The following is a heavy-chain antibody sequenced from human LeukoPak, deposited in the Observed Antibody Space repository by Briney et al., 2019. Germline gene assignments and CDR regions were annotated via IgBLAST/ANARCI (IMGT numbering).Heavy chain of an antibody. D-gene: IGHD2-15*01. Sequence: SETLSLTCTVSGGSISSGSYYWSWIRQPAGKGLEWIGRIYTGGSTNYNPSLKSRVTISVDTSKNQFSLKLSSVTAADTAVYYCARGVVVNGNWFDPWGQGTLVTVSS. CDR2: IYTGGST. CDR3: ARGVVVNGNWFDP. V-gene: IGHV4-61*02. J-gene: IGHJ5*02. CDR1: GGSISSGSYY.